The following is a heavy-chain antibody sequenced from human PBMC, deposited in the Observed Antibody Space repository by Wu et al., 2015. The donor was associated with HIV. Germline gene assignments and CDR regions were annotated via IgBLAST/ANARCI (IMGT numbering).Heavy chain of an antibody. V-gene: IGHV1-69*05. CDR1: GDTFSSYA. CDR2: IVPLFGTT. CDR3: ARNTDSVATSLYSLGV. J-gene: IGHJ6*02. Sequence: QVQLVQSGAEVKKSGSSVKVSCKASGDTFSSYAVSWVRQAPGQGLEWMGRIVPLFGTTRYAQKFQGRVTITTDEAKTIAYMELSSLRSEDTAVYYCARNTDSVATSLYSLGVWGQGTTVTVSS. D-gene: IGHD6-19*01.